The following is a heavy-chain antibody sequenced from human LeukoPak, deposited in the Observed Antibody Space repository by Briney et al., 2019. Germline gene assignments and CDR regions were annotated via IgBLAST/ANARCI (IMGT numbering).Heavy chain of an antibody. CDR3: AKDGSYYNFDY. CDR1: GFTFSSYA. J-gene: IGHJ4*02. D-gene: IGHD1-26*01. CDR2: ISSSSSYI. V-gene: IGHV3-21*01. Sequence: GGSLRLSCAASGFTFSSYAMSWVRQAPGKGLEWVSSISSSSSYIYYADSVKGRFTISRDNAKNSLYLQMNSLRAEDTAVYYCAKDGSYYNFDYWGQGTLVTVSS.